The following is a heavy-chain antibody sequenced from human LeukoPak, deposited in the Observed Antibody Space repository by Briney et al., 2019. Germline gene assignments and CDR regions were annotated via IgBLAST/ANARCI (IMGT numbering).Heavy chain of an antibody. J-gene: IGHJ4*02. D-gene: IGHD2-15*01. CDR3: TRDRCSGGSCGIDY. CDR2: IRSKAYGGTT. CDR1: GFTFGDYA. Sequence: GGSLRLSCTASGFTFGDYAMSWFRQAPGMGLEWVGFIRSKAYGGTTEYAASVKGRFTISRDDSKSIAYLQMNSLKTEDTAVYYCTRDRCSGGSCGIDYWGQGTLVTVSS. V-gene: IGHV3-49*03.